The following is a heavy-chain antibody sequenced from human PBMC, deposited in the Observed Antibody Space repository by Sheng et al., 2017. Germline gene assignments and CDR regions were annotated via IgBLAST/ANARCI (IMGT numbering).Heavy chain of an antibody. CDR1: GFTFTSSA. Sequence: GPEVKKPGTSVKVSCKASGFTFTSSAVQWVRQARGQRLEWIGWIVVGSGNTNYAQKFQERVTITRDMSTSTAYMELSSLRSEDTAVYYCAAEGQLGTDYYYYYGMDVWGQGTTVTVSS. D-gene: IGHD5-18*01. J-gene: IGHJ6*02. CDR3: AAEGQLGTDYYYYYGMDV. V-gene: IGHV1-58*01. CDR2: IVVGSGNT.